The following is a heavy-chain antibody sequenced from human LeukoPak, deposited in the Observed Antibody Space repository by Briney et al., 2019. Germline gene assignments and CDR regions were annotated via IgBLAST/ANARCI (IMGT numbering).Heavy chain of an antibody. D-gene: IGHD6-19*01. Sequence: SGTLSLTCAVSGGSISSSNWWSWVRQPPGKGLEWIGEIYHSGSTNYNPSLKSRVTISVDKSKNQFSLKLSSVTAADTAVYYCARGIYSRGLPYYFDYWGQGTLVNVSS. CDR1: GGSISSSNW. CDR3: ARGIYSRGLPYYFDY. J-gene: IGHJ4*02. V-gene: IGHV4-4*02. CDR2: IYHSGST.